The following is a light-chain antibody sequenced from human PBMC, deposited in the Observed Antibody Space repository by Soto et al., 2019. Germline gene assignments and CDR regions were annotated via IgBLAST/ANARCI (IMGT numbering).Light chain of an antibody. V-gene: IGLV2-11*01. Sequence: QSVLTQPRSVSGSPGQSVTISCTGTSSDVGNYNYVSWYQPHPDKAPKLMIYDVSKRPSGVPDRFSGSKSGNTASLTISGLQAEDEADYYCCSYAGSYTYVFGTGTKVTVL. CDR2: DVS. CDR3: CSYAGSYTYV. CDR1: SSDVGNYNY. J-gene: IGLJ1*01.